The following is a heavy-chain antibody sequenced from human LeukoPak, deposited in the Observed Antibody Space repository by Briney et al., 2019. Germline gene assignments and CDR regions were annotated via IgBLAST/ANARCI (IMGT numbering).Heavy chain of an antibody. CDR3: VRVKSSGYGPSYYYYYMDV. CDR2: IIPIFGTV. V-gene: IGHV1-69*05. Sequence: GASVKVSCKASGGTFSSYAISWVRQAPGQGLEWMGGIIPIFGTVNYAQKFQGRVTITTDESTSTAYMELSSLRSGDTAVYYCVRVKSSGYGPSYYYYYMDVWGKGTTVTVSS. CDR1: GGTFSSYA. J-gene: IGHJ6*03. D-gene: IGHD5-12*01.